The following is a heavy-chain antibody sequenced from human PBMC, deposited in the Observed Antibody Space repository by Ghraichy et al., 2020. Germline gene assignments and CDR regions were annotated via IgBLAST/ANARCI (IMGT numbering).Heavy chain of an antibody. Sequence: GGSLRLSCAASGFTFSSYSMNWVRQAPGKGLEWISYITTRSTTIHYAGSVEGRFTVSRDNAKNSLYLQMNSLRDEDTAVYFCARDQWYGGSSYGERALDIWGQGTMVTASS. D-gene: IGHD1-26*01. J-gene: IGHJ3*02. CDR3: ARDQWYGGSSYGERALDI. CDR2: ITTRSTTI. V-gene: IGHV3-48*02. CDR1: GFTFSSYS.